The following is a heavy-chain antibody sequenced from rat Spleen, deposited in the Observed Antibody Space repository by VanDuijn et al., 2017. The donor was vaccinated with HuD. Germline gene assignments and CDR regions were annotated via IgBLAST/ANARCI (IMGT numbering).Heavy chain of an antibody. D-gene: IGHD1-9*01. Sequence: EVQLVESGGGLVQPGRSLKLSCAASGFTFSDYNMAWVRQAPKKGLEWVATISYDGSSNYYRDSVKGRFTISRDNAKSTLYLQMNSLRSEDTATYYCARQGDGYNFLFDYWGQGVMVTVSS. CDR2: ISYDGSSN. CDR3: ARQGDGYNFLFDY. V-gene: IGHV5-7*01. J-gene: IGHJ2*01. CDR1: GFTFSDYN.